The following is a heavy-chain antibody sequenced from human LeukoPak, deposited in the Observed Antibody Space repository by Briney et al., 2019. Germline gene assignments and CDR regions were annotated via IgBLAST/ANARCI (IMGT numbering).Heavy chain of an antibody. J-gene: IGHJ4*02. Sequence: ASVKVSCKASGYTFTGYYMHWVRQAPGQGLEWMGPINPNSGGTNYAQKFQGRVTMTRDTSISTAYMELSRLRSDDTAVYYCARSNDYGDYLVKGYFDYWGQGTLVTVSS. V-gene: IGHV1-2*06. CDR2: INPNSGGT. CDR3: ARSNDYGDYLVKGYFDY. D-gene: IGHD4-17*01. CDR1: GYTFTGYY.